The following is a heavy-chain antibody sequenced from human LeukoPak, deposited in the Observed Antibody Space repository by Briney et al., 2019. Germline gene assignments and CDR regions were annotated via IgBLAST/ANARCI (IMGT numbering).Heavy chain of an antibody. CDR3: ATYRQVLLPFES. D-gene: IGHD2-8*02. V-gene: IGHV3-23*01. CDR2: IFPSGDEV. Sequence: TGGSLRLSCAASGFTFSSYEMTWVRQPPGKGLEWVSSIFPSGDEVHYADSVRGRFTISRDNSKSTLSLQMNSLRAEDTAIYYCATYRQVLLPFESWGQGTLVTVSS. J-gene: IGHJ4*02. CDR1: GFTFSSYE.